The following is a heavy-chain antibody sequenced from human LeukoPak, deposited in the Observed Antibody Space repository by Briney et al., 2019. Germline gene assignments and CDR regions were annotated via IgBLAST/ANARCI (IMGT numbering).Heavy chain of an antibody. D-gene: IGHD3-10*01. Sequence: SETLSLTCTVSGGSISSGGYYWSWIRQHPGKGLEWIGCIYYSGTTYYHPSLTSRVAISVDTSKNQFSLKLSSVTAADTAVYYCARAAQISAAPYWYFDLWGRGTLVTVSS. CDR1: GGSISSGGYY. CDR2: IYYSGTT. V-gene: IGHV4-31*03. J-gene: IGHJ2*01. CDR3: ARAAQISAAPYWYFDL.